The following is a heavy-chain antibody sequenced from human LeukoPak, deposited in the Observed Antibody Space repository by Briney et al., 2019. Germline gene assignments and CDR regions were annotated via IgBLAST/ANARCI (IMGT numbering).Heavy chain of an antibody. CDR3: ARVRGVVVAATPTDY. CDR1: GFTFSTHS. D-gene: IGHD2-15*01. V-gene: IGHV3-21*01. CDR2: INAASNVI. Sequence: PGGSLRLSCAASGFTFSTHSMNWVRQAPGKGLEWVSAINAASNVIYYAESVKGRFTISRGNAKNSLFLQMNSLRAEDTAVYYCARVRGVVVAATPTDYWGQGTLVTVSS. J-gene: IGHJ4*02.